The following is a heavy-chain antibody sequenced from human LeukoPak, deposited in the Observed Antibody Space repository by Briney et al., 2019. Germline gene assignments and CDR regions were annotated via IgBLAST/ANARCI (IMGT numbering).Heavy chain of an antibody. D-gene: IGHD1-26*01. CDR2: IYPDDSDT. CDR1: GFTFTSYW. CDR3: ARGAVPARRERGSFDY. J-gene: IGHJ4*02. V-gene: IGHV5-51*01. Sequence: GESLKISCKGSGFTFTSYWIGWVRQMPGKGLEWMGIIYPDDSDTRYSPSFQGQVTISADKSISTAYLQWSSLKASDTAMYYCARGAVPARRERGSFDYWGQGTLVTVSS.